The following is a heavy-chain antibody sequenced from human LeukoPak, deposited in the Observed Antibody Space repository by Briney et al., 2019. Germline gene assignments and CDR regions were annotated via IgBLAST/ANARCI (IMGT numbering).Heavy chain of an antibody. CDR3: AKDVDDSRGYYYVFDY. CDR2: ISSSSHSI. Sequence: GGSLRLSCAASGFAFSNYNMNWVRQAPGKGLEWVSYISSSSHSIYYADSVKGRFTVSRDNAQDSLYLQMNSLRPEDTALYYCAKDVDDSRGYYYVFDYWGQGTLVTVSS. D-gene: IGHD3-22*01. CDR1: GFAFSNYN. J-gene: IGHJ4*02. V-gene: IGHV3-48*01.